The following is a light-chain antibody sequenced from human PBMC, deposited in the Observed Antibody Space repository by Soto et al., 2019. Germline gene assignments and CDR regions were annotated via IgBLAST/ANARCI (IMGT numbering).Light chain of an antibody. V-gene: IGKV3-15*01. J-gene: IGKJ4*01. CDR1: QSISSD. CDR3: QQYNTSPPNT. CDR2: HAS. Sequence: TQSPATLSVSPGEGATLSCRASQSISSDLAWYQQKPGQAPRLLIYHASTRATGIPARFSGSGSGTDFTLTISSLQSEDSAVFYCQQYNTSPPNTFGGGTKVDIK.